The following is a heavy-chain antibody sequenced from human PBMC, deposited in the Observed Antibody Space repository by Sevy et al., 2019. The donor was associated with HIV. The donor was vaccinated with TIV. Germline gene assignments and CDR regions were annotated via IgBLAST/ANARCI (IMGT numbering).Heavy chain of an antibody. CDR1: GGSISSYY. D-gene: IGHD1-26*01. Sequence: QSQTLSLTCTVSGGSISSYYWSWIRQPPGKGLEWIGYIYYSGSTNYNPSLKSRVTISVDTSKNQFSLKLSSVTTADTAVYYCARVGGRRWLDYWGQGTLVTVSS. V-gene: IGHV4-59*01. CDR3: ARVGGRRWLDY. J-gene: IGHJ4*02. CDR2: IYYSGST.